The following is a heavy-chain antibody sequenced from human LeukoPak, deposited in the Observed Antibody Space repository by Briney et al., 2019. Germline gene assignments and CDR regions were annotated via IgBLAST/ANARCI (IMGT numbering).Heavy chain of an antibody. V-gene: IGHV1-18*01. CDR2: IGAYNGSP. CDR1: SYTFMSYG. CDR3: AREKEYCGGDCSVFDS. J-gene: IGHJ4*02. Sequence: ASVKVSCKASSYTFMSYGVTWVRQAPGQGLEWMGWIGAYNGSPKYAQKFQGRVTMTRDSSTSTAYMELRSLRSDDTAVYYCAREKEYCGGDCSVFDSWGQGTLDTVSS. D-gene: IGHD2-21*02.